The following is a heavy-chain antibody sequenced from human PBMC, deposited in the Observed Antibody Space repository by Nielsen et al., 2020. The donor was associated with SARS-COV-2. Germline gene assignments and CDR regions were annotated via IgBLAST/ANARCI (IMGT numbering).Heavy chain of an antibody. CDR3: AKDDVVRGDAYDI. CDR2: TSASCTST. J-gene: IGHJ3*02. CDR1: GVTFNIYA. V-gene: IGHV3-23*01. Sequence: AGSLRLSCAASGVTFNIYALSWGRRAPGRGLEWVSGTSASCTSTYYADPVKGRFSTSRDNSRNTLYLQMYSLRVEETAIYFCAKDDVVRGDAYDIWGHETVVTVSS. D-gene: IGHD3-10*01.